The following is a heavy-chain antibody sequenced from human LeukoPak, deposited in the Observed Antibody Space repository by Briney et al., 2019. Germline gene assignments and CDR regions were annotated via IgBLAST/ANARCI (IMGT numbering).Heavy chain of an antibody. J-gene: IGHJ4*02. CDR2: IYYSGSA. D-gene: IGHD5-18*01. Sequence: SETLSLTCTVSGGSINNYYWSWIRQPPGKGLEYIGYIYYSGSANYNPSLKSRVTISVDTSKNQFSLKLSSVTAADTAVYYCARDRPDTASFDYWGQGTLVTVSS. CDR3: ARDRPDTASFDY. CDR1: GGSINNYY. V-gene: IGHV4-59*01.